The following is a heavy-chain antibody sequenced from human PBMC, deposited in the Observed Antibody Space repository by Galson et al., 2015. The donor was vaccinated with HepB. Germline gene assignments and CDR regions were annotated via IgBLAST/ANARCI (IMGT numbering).Heavy chain of an antibody. Sequence: SVKVSCKASGYTFTSYGISWVRQAPGQGLEWMGWISAYNGNTNYAQKLQGRVTMTTDTSTSTAYMELRSLRSDDTAVYYCARGGYYYDSSGYYYDYNAFDIWGQGTMVTVSS. D-gene: IGHD3-22*01. J-gene: IGHJ3*02. V-gene: IGHV1-18*01. CDR2: ISAYNGNT. CDR1: GYTFTSYG. CDR3: ARGGYYYDSSGYYYDYNAFDI.